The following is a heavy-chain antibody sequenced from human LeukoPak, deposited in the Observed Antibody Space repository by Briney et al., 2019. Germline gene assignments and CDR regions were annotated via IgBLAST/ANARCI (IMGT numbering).Heavy chain of an antibody. CDR1: GYTFTGYY. J-gene: IGHJ4*02. CDR2: INHKNGGT. CDR3: ARVDGREWYYFDY. Sequence: ASVNVSCKASGYTFTGYYMHWVRQAPGQGREWMGWINHKNGGTNYAQKFQDRVTMTLATYISTGYMELRRLRSDDTDIYFCARVDGREWYYFDYWGQGTLVTVFS. D-gene: IGHD2-8*01. V-gene: IGHV1-2*02.